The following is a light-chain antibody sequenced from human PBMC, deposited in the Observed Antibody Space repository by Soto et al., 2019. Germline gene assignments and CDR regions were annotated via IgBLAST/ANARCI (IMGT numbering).Light chain of an antibody. CDR3: QQYGSSPPYT. CDR2: CAS. V-gene: IGKV3-20*01. Sequence: EIVLTQSPGTLSLSPGERATLSCRASQSVSSGYLAWYQQKPGQAPRLLIYCASSRATGIPDRFSGSGSGTDFTLTISRREPEDFAVYYCQQYGSSPPYTFGQGTKLEIK. J-gene: IGKJ2*01. CDR1: QSVSSGY.